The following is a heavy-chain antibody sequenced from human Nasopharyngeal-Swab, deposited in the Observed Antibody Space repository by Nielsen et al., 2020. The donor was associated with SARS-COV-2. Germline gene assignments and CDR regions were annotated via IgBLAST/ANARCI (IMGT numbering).Heavy chain of an antibody. D-gene: IGHD5-24*01. CDR2: IYPGDSDT. CDR3: ARRHSKDGHEWANGMDV. V-gene: IGHV5-51*01. Sequence: GESLKISCKGSGYSFTSYWIGWVRQMPGKGLEWMGIIYPGDSDTRYSPSFQGQVTISADKSISTAYLQWSSLKASDTAIYYCARRHSKDGHEWANGMDVWGQGTTVTVSS. J-gene: IGHJ6*02. CDR1: GYSFTSYW.